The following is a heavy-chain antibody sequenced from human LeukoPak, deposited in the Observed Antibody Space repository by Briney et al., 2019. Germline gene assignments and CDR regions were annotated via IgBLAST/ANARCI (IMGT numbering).Heavy chain of an antibody. CDR1: GGSISSGSYY. D-gene: IGHD6-13*01. CDR2: IYTSGST. J-gene: IGHJ4*02. V-gene: IGHV4-61*02. Sequence: PSETLSLTCTVSGGSISSGSYYWSWIRQPAGKGLEWIGRIYTSGSTNYNPSLKSRVTISVDTSKNQFSLKLSSVTAADTAVYYCAREISGIWGQGTLVTVSS. CDR3: AREISGI.